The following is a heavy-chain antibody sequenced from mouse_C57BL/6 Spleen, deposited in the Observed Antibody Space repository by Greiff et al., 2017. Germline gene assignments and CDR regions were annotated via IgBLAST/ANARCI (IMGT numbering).Heavy chain of an antibody. CDR1: GFNIKDDY. CDR3: TTGVYFDV. CDR2: IDPENGDT. J-gene: IGHJ1*03. Sequence: VQLQQSGAELVRPGASVKLSCTASGFNIKDDYMHWVKQRPEQGLEWIGWIDPENGDTEYASKFQGKATITADTSSNTAYLQLSSLTAEDTAVYYCTTGVYFDVWGTGTTVTVSS. V-gene: IGHV14-4*01.